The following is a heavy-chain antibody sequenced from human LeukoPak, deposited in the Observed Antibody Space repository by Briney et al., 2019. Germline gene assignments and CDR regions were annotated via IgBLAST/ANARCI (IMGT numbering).Heavy chain of an antibody. CDR1: GFTFSSYE. Sequence: QAGGSLRLSCAASGFTFSSYEMNWVRQAPGKGLEWGSYISSSGSTICYADSVKGRFTISRDNAKNSLYLQMHSLRAEDTAVYYCARDLMGWDLHYFDYWGQGTLVTVSS. CDR3: ARDLMGWDLHYFDY. V-gene: IGHV3-48*03. J-gene: IGHJ4*02. D-gene: IGHD1-26*01. CDR2: ISSSGSTI.